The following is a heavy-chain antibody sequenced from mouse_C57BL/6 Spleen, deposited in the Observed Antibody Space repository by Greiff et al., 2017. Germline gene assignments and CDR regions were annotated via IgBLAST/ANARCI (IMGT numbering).Heavy chain of an antibody. CDR1: GFSFNTYA. V-gene: IGHV10-1*01. D-gene: IGHD2-10*01. CDR3: VRHPYDGNYVEAMDY. CDR2: IRSKSNNYAT. J-gene: IGHJ4*01. Sequence: EVQLVESGGGLVQPKGSLKLSCAASGFSFNTYAMNWVRQAPGKGLEWVARIRSKSNNYATYYADSVKDRFTISRDDSESMLYLQMNNLKTEDTAMYYCVRHPYDGNYVEAMDYWGQGTSVTVSS.